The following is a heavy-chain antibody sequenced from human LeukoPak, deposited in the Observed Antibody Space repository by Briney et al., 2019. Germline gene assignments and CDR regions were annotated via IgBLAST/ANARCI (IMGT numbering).Heavy chain of an antibody. Sequence: GASVKVSCKASGYTFTSYYMHGVRQAPGQGLEWMGIISPSGASTTCAQNFQGRVTMTRDMSTSTVYMELSSLKSEDTAVYYCARGSSRSPRDAFDIWGQGTMVTVSS. CDR2: ISPSGAST. J-gene: IGHJ3*02. CDR3: ARGSSRSPRDAFDI. V-gene: IGHV1-46*01. CDR1: GYTFTSYY.